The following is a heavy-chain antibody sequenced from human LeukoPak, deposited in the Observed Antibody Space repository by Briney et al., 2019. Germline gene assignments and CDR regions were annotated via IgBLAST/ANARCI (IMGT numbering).Heavy chain of an antibody. Sequence: VGSLRLSCAASGFTFSSYAMSWVRQAPGKGLEWVSGILSSGGSTYYADSVKGRFTISRDNAKNTLYLQMSSLRAEDTAVYYCARKASNFDYWGQGTLVTVSS. J-gene: IGHJ4*02. CDR1: GFTFSSYA. CDR3: ARKASNFDY. CDR2: ILSSGGST. V-gene: IGHV3-23*01.